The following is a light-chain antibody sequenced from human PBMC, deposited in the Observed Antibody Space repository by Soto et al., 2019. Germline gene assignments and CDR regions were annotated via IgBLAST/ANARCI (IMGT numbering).Light chain of an antibody. Sequence: QSVLTQPPSASGSPGQSVTISCTGTSSDVGGYNYVSWYQRHPGKAPKLMIYEVSKRPSGVPDRFSGSKSGNTASLTVSGLQAEDEADYYCQSYDISLSGYVFGTGTKVTVL. CDR3: QSYDISLSGYV. V-gene: IGLV2-8*01. CDR1: SSDVGGYNY. J-gene: IGLJ1*01. CDR2: EVS.